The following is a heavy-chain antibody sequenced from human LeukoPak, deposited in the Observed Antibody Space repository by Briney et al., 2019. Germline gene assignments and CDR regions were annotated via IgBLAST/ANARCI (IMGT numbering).Heavy chain of an antibody. J-gene: IGHJ6*03. D-gene: IGHD3-10*01. Sequence: SQTLSLTCTVSGGSISSGGYYWSWIRQPPGKGLEWIGYVYHSGSTYYNPSLKSRVTISVDRSKNQFSLKLSSVTAADTAVYYCARALGDAPYYYYYMDVWGKGTTVTVSS. CDR3: ARALGDAPYYYYYMDV. CDR2: VYHSGST. V-gene: IGHV4-30-2*01. CDR1: GGSISSGGYY.